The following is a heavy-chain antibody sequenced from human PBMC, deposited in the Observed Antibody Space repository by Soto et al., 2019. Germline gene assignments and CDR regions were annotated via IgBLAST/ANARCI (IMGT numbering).Heavy chain of an antibody. J-gene: IGHJ3*02. Sequence: TLSLTCTVSGGSISSYYWSWIRQPPGKGLEWIGYIYYSGSTNYNPSLKSRVTISVDTSKNQFSLKLSSVTAADTAVYYCARDGYYHSSGLHDAFDIWGQGTMVTV. V-gene: IGHV4-59*01. CDR2: IYYSGST. CDR1: GGSISSYY. D-gene: IGHD3-22*01. CDR3: ARDGYYHSSGLHDAFDI.